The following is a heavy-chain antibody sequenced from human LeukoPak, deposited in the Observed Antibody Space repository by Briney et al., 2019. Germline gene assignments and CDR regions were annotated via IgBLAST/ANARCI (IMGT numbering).Heavy chain of an antibody. Sequence: GGSVKVSCKASGGTYSSYAISWVRPAPGQGLEWMGRIIHILGIANDAQKFQGRVTITADKSTSTAYMELSSLRSEDTAVYYCASDGAGIDYWGQGTLVTVSS. CDR1: GGTYSSYA. D-gene: IGHD1-14*01. V-gene: IGHV1-69*04. CDR3: ASDGAGIDY. CDR2: IIHILGIA. J-gene: IGHJ4*02.